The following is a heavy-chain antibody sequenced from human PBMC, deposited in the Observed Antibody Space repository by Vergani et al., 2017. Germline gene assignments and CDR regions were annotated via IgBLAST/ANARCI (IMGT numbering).Heavy chain of an antibody. Sequence: EVQLLESGGGLVQPGGSLRLSCAASGFTFSSYAMSWVRQAPGKGLEWVSAISGSGGSTYYADSVKGRFTISRDNSKNTLYLQMNSLRAEDTAIYYCAKVTRYSYGYFDYWGQGTLVTVSS. J-gene: IGHJ4*02. V-gene: IGHV3-23*01. CDR3: AKVTRYSYGYFDY. CDR1: GFTFSSYA. D-gene: IGHD5-18*01. CDR2: ISGSGGST.